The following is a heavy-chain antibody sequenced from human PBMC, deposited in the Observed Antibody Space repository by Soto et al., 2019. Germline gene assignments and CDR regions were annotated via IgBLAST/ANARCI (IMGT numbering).Heavy chain of an antibody. Sequence: QVQLVQSGAEVKKPGSSVKVSCKASGGTFSSYAISWVRQAPGQGLEWMGGIIPIFGTANYAQKFQGRVTITADKSTSTAYMELSSLRSEDTAVYYCARDPGGRIAVDGYYLDFWGQGTLVTVS. V-gene: IGHV1-69*06. CDR3: ARDPGGRIAVDGYYLDF. CDR2: IIPIFGTA. J-gene: IGHJ4*02. CDR1: GGTFSSYA. D-gene: IGHD6-19*01.